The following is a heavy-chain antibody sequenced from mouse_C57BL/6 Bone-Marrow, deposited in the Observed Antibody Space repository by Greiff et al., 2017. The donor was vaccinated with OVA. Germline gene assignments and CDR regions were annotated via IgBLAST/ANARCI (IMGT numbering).Heavy chain of an antibody. CDR1: GYTFTDYY. V-gene: IGHV1-26*01. J-gene: IGHJ2*01. Sequence: EVQLQQSGPELVKPGASVKISCKASGYTFTDYYMNWVKQSHGKSLEWIGDINPNNGGTSYNQKFKGKATLTVDKSSSTAYMELRSLTSEDSAVYYCARSQNYYGSSYVYWGQGTTLTVSS. CDR2: INPNNGGT. D-gene: IGHD1-1*01. CDR3: ARSQNYYGSSYVY.